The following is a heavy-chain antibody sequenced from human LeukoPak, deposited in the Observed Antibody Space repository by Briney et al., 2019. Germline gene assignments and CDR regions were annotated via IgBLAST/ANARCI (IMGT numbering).Heavy chain of an antibody. D-gene: IGHD6-19*01. J-gene: IGHJ4*02. CDR1: GFTFSSFA. CDR3: AKDSPLVGYTSGWSSNSFDH. V-gene: IGHV3-30*04. Sequence: GGSLRLSCAASGFTFSSFAIHWVRQAPGKGLEWVAVMSHDGGKEYYADSVKGRFTMSRDNSKSTLSLELNSLRADDTAVYYCAKDSPLVGYTSGWSSNSFDHWGQGTLVTVSS. CDR2: MSHDGGKE.